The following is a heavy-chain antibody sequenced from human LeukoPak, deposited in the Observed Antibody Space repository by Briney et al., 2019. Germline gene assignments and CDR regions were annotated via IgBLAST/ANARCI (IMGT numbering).Heavy chain of an antibody. CDR3: ARTSDGSYYSDY. V-gene: IGHV3-74*01. Sequence: GGSLRLSCAASGFTFSSSWMHWVRQTPGKGLVWVSRINSDGSSTRYVDSVKGRFTISRDNGKNTLNLQMDSLRAEDTAVYYCARTSDGSYYSDYWGQGILVTVSS. D-gene: IGHD1-26*01. J-gene: IGHJ4*02. CDR1: GFTFSSSW. CDR2: INSDGSST.